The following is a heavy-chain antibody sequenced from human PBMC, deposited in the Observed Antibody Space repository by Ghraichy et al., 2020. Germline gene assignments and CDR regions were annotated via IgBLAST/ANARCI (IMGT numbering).Heavy chain of an antibody. J-gene: IGHJ4*02. Sequence: SQTLSLTCAVYGGSFSGYYWSWIRQPPGKGLEWIGEINHSGSTNYNPSLKSRVTISVDTSKNQFSLKLSSVTAADTAVYYCARGHQGDIAAAGRWGEDSSGMEVDYWGQGTLVTVSS. V-gene: IGHV4-34*01. CDR2: INHSGST. CDR3: ARGHQGDIAAAGRWGEDSSGMEVDY. D-gene: IGHD6-13*01. CDR1: GGSFSGYY.